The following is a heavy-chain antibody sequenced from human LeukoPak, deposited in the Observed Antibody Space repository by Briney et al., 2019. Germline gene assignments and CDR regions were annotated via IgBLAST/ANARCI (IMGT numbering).Heavy chain of an antibody. V-gene: IGHV3-30-3*01. CDR2: ISYDGSNK. J-gene: IGHJ4*02. D-gene: IGHD3-10*01. CDR1: GFTFSSYA. CDR3: AKDEGRLWFGELSSQFDY. Sequence: GRSLRLSCAASGFTFSSYAMHWVRQAPGKGLEWVAVISYDGSNKYYADSVKGRFTISRDNSKNTLYLQMNSLRAEDTAVYYCAKDEGRLWFGELSSQFDYWGQGTLVTVSS.